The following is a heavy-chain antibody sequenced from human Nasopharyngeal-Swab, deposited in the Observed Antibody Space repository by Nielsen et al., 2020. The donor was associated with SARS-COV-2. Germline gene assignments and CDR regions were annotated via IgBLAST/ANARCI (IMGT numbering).Heavy chain of an antibody. CDR2: ISYDGSNK. J-gene: IGHJ6*02. CDR1: GFTFSSYA. D-gene: IGHD6-19*01. CDR3: ARGLKYSSGWYSYYYSGMDV. V-gene: IGHV3-30-3*01. Sequence: GESLKISCAASGFTFSSYAMHWVRQAPGKGLEWVAVISYDGSNKYYADSVKGRFTISRDNSKNTLYLQMNSLRAEDTAVYYCARGLKYSSGWYSYYYSGMDVWGQGTTVTVSS.